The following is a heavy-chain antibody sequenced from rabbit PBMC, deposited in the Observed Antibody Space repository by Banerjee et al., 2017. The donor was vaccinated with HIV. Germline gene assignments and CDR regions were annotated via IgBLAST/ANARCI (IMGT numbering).Heavy chain of an antibody. CDR1: GFSFSNKYV. CDR2: INSNTGST. V-gene: IGHV1S40*01. J-gene: IGHJ4*01. Sequence: QSLEESGGDLVKPGASLTLTCTASGFSFSNKYVMCWVRQAPGKGLEWIACINSNTGSTYYASWAKGRFTISKTSSTTVTLQMTSLTAADTATYFCARTGGYGSTGDAYFKLWGQGTLVTVS. CDR3: ARTGGYGSTGDAYFKL. D-gene: IGHD7-1*01.